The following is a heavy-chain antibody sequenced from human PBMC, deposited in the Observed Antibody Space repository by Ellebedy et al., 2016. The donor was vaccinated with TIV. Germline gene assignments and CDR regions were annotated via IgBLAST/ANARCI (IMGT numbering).Heavy chain of an antibody. CDR2: IYYSGST. D-gene: IGHD3-10*01. V-gene: IGHV4-59*12. J-gene: IGHJ4*02. CDR3: ARVPMVRSHIDY. Sequence: SETLSLXXTVSGGSISSYYWSWIRQPPGKGLEWIGYIYYSGSTNYNPSLKSRVTISVDTSKNQFSLKLSSVTAADTAVYYCARVPMVRSHIDYWGQGTLVTVSS. CDR1: GGSISSYY.